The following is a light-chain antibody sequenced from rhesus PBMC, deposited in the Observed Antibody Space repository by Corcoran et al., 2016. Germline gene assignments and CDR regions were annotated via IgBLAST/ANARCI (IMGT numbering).Light chain of an antibody. CDR1: QSLLYSSNNKNY. CDR3: QKYYTTPYS. Sequence: DIVMTQSPDSLAVSLGERVTINCKSSQSLLYSSNNKNYLAWYQQKPGQAPKLLIYWASTRESGVPNRFSGSGSGTDFTLTISGLQAEDVAVYYCQKYYTTPYSFGQGTKVEIK. V-gene: IGKV4-1*01. CDR2: WAS. J-gene: IGKJ2*01.